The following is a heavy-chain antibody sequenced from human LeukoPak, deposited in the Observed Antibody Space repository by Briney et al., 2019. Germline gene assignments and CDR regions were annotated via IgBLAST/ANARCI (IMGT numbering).Heavy chain of an antibody. J-gene: IGHJ4*02. V-gene: IGHV4-39*01. CDR1: GGSISSYY. CDR2: ISYSGDT. D-gene: IGHD3-22*01. CDR3: ARQPHYYDTSAYYPSHFDY. Sequence: SETLSLTCTVSGGSISSYYWGWIRQPPGKGLEWIGSISYSGDTHYNPSLKSRVTLSVDTSKSQFSLNLSSLTAADTAVFYCARQPHYYDTSAYYPSHFDYWGLGTLVTVAS.